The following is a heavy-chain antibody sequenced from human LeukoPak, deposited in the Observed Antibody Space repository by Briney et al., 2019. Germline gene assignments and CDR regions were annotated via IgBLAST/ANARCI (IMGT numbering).Heavy chain of an antibody. D-gene: IGHD3-9*01. J-gene: IGHJ5*02. CDR1: GFTFSSYA. CDR2: ISGSGGST. CDR3: AKDRGYFDLLNPFDP. Sequence: GGSLRLSCAASGFTFSSYAMSWVRQAPGKGLEGVSAISGSGGSTYYADSVKGRFAISRDNSKNTLYLQMNSLRAEDTAVYYCAKDRGYFDLLNPFDPWGQGTLVTVSS. V-gene: IGHV3-23*01.